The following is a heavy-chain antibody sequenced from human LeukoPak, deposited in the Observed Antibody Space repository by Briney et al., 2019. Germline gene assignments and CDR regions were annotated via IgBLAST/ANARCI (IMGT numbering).Heavy chain of an antibody. CDR1: GYTLTELS. D-gene: IGHD6-19*01. CDR2: FDPEDGET. V-gene: IGHV1-24*01. CDR3: ATAGDGSGWYGTAFDI. J-gene: IGHJ3*02. Sequence: ASVKVSCKVSGYTLTELSMHWVRQAPGKGLEWMGGFDPEDGETIYAQKFQGRVTMTEDTSTDTAYMELSSLRSEDTAVYYCATAGDGSGWYGTAFDIWGQGTMVTVSS.